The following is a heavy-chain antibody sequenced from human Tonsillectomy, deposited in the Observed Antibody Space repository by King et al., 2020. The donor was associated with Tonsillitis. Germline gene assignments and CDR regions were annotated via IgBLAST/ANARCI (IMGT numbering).Heavy chain of an antibody. CDR1: GFTFRSYS. CDR3: VRDLXXAXXP. J-gene: IGHJ5*02. V-gene: IGHV3-48*01. CDR2: ISGNSNEV. Sequence: VQLVESGGGLVQPGGSLRLSCAASGFTFRSYSMNWVRQAPGKGPEWVSWISGNSNEVDYAGSVKGRFTISRDNAENSLHLQMNSLRAEDSAVYYCVRDLXXAXXPWXQGILVTVSS.